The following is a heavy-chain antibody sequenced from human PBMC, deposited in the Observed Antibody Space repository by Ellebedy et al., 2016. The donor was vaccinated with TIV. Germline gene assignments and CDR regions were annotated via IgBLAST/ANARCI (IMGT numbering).Heavy chain of an antibody. CDR3: AKDSSRQVHSSGYCDY. D-gene: IGHD3-22*01. Sequence: LSLTCAASGFSFSSFDMTWVRRGPGKGLEWISYISSTSSSIHYADSVKGRFTISRDNAKKSLYLQMNSLRAEDTAVYYCAKDSSRQVHSSGYCDYWGQGTLVTVSS. CDR2: ISSTSSSI. CDR1: GFSFSSFD. V-gene: IGHV3-48*01. J-gene: IGHJ4*02.